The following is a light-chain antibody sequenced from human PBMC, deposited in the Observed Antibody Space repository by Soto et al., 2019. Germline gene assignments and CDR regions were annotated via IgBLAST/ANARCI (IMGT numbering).Light chain of an antibody. CDR3: QHYGSSPEISWT. V-gene: IGKV3-20*01. J-gene: IGKJ1*01. CDR1: QSVGSSY. Sequence: EVVLTQSPGTLSLSPGERATLSCRASQSVGSSYLAWYQQKPGQAPRLLIFGASSRATGITDRFSGSGSGTDFTLTITRLEPEDFAVYYCQHYGSSPEISWTVGQGTKVEIK. CDR2: GAS.